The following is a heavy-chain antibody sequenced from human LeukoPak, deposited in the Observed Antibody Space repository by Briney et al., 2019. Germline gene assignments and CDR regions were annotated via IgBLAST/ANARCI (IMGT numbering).Heavy chain of an antibody. Sequence: GRSLRLSCAASGFTFSDAWMSWVRQAPGKGLEWVGRIKSKTDGGTTDYAAPVKGRFTISRDDSKNTLYLQMNSLKTEDSAVYYCTSGLGDTRGYWGQGTLVTVSS. D-gene: IGHD3-16*01. CDR2: IKSKTDGGTT. J-gene: IGHJ4*02. CDR1: GFTFSDAW. V-gene: IGHV3-15*01. CDR3: TSGLGDTRGY.